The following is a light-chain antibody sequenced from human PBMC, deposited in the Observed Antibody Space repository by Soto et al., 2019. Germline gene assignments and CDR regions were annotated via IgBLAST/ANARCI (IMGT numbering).Light chain of an antibody. CDR3: ATWDDSRKGV. CDR1: TSNIESHS. V-gene: IGLV1-44*01. Sequence: QSVLTQPPSASGTPGQRIIISCSGSTSNIESHSVNWLQQVPGTAPRLLIITNNQRPSGVPDRFSGSKSGASASLAISGLQSEDEATYYCATWDDSRKGVFGTGTKVTVL. J-gene: IGLJ1*01. CDR2: TNN.